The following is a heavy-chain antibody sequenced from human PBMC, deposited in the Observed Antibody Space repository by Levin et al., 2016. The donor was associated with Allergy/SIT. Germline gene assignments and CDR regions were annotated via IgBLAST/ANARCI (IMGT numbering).Heavy chain of an antibody. CDR3: ARDYHDSISYYYGMDV. Sequence: GGSLRLSCSASGFTFSSYAMSWVRQAPGKGLEWVANIKQDGSEKYYVDSVKGRFTISRDNAKNSLYLQMNSLRAEDTAVYYCARDYHDSISYYYGMDVWGQGTTVTVSS. CDR1: GFTFSSYA. CDR2: IKQDGSEK. D-gene: IGHD3-22*01. J-gene: IGHJ6*02. V-gene: IGHV3-7*05.